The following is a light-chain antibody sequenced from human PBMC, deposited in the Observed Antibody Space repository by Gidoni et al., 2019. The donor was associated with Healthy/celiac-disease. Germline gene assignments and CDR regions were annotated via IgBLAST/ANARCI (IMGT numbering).Light chain of an antibody. V-gene: IGLV3-1*01. Sequence: SYELTQPPSVSVSRGQTASITCSGDKVGDKYACWYQQKPGQSPVLVIYQDSKRPSGIPERFSGSNSGNTATLTISGTQAMDEADYYCQAWDSSTGGVFGTGTKVTVL. J-gene: IGLJ1*01. CDR3: QAWDSSTGGV. CDR1: KVGDKY. CDR2: QDS.